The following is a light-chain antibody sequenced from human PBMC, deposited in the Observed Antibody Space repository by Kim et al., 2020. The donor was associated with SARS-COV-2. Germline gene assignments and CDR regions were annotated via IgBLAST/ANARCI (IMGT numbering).Light chain of an antibody. CDR2: EVS. J-gene: IGLJ1*01. V-gene: IGLV2-18*02. Sequence: GQTVTISCTGTSSDVGNYDRVSWYQQYPGTAPKVIIYEVSKRPSGVPDRFSGSKSGNTASLTSSGLQAEDEADYYCCSKTSSTTYVFGTGTKVTVL. CDR1: SSDVGNYDR. CDR3: CSKTSSTTYV.